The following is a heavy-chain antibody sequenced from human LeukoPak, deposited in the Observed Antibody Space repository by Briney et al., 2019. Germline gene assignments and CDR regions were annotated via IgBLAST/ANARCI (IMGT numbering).Heavy chain of an antibody. V-gene: IGHV4-59*01. CDR1: GGSISSYY. CDR2: IYYSGTT. J-gene: IGHJ4*02. D-gene: IGHD2-8*02. CDR3: ARDLGTGTSYFDY. Sequence: PSETLSLTCTVSGGSISSYYWSWIRQPPGRGLEWIGYIYYSGTTDYNPSLKSRVTISVDTSKNQFSLTLSSVTAADTAVYYCARDLGTGTSYFDYWGQGTLVTASS.